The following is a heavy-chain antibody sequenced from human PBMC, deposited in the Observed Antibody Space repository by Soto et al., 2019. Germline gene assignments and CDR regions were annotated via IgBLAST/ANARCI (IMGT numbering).Heavy chain of an antibody. D-gene: IGHD3-3*01. Sequence: EVRLLESGGGLIQPGGSLRLSCAASGFTFGTYGMGWVRQAPGKGLEWVSTITGGNTYYAASVKGRFTISRDNYKNTLYLQMSSLRAEDTALYYWAKDKERGGYDSDFDSWGQGTLVTVSS. J-gene: IGHJ4*02. V-gene: IGHV3-23*01. CDR3: AKDKERGGYDSDFDS. CDR2: ITGGNT. CDR1: GFTFGTYG.